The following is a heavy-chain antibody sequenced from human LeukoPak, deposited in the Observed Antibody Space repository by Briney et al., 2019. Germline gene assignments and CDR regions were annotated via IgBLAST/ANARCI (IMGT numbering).Heavy chain of an antibody. CDR2: ISSSSTI. CDR3: AREGYSSGLG. Sequence: GGSLRLSCAASGFTFSSYRMNWVRQAPGKGLEWVSYISSSSTIYYADSVKGRFTISRDNAKNSLYLQMNSLRDEDTAVYYCAREGYSSGLGWGQGTLVTVSS. CDR1: GFTFSSYR. V-gene: IGHV3-48*02. J-gene: IGHJ4*02. D-gene: IGHD6-19*01.